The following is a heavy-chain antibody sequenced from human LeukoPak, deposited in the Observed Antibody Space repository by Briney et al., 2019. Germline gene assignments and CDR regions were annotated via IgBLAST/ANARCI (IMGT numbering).Heavy chain of an antibody. CDR2: IYHSGST. J-gene: IGHJ4*02. Sequence: SETLSLTCAVSGGSISSSNWWSWVRQPPGKGLEWIGEIYHSGSTNYNPSLKSRVTISVDKSKNQSSLKLSSVTAADTAVYYCARDGEYSSSWYYFDYWGQGTLVTVSS. D-gene: IGHD6-13*01. CDR1: GGSISSSNW. CDR3: ARDGEYSSSWYYFDY. V-gene: IGHV4-4*02.